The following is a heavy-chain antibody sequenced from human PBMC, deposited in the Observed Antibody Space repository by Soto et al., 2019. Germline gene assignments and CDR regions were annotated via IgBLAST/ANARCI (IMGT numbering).Heavy chain of an antibody. CDR3: VRSVPAATWQYSGMDV. CDR1: GDSVSSSSC. D-gene: IGHD2-2*01. Sequence: QVRLQESGPGRVEPSGTLSLTCAVSGDSVSSSSCWSWVRQAPGKGLEWIGEIYHSGTFNYNPSLASRVSVSVEKSRNRLSLNLKSVTAADTAVYYCVRSVPAATWQYSGMDVWGQGTTVTVSS. J-gene: IGHJ6*02. V-gene: IGHV4-4*02. CDR2: IYHSGTF.